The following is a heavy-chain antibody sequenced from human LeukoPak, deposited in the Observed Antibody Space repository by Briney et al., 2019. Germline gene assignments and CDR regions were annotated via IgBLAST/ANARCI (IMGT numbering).Heavy chain of an antibody. D-gene: IGHD1-26*01. CDR3: AKGASERLRGVFDY. CDR2: ISWNSGSI. V-gene: IGHV3-9*03. J-gene: IGHJ4*02. CDR1: GFTVSSNY. Sequence: AGGSLRLSCAASGFTVSSNYMSWVRQAPGKGLEWVSGISWNSGSIGYADSVKGRFTISRDNAKNSLYLQMNSLRAEDMALYYCAKGASERLRGVFDYWGQGTLVTVSS.